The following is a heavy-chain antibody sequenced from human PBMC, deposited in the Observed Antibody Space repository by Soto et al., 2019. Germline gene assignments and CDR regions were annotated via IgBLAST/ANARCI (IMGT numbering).Heavy chain of an antibody. Sequence: SETQSLTCAVSGGSISSGGYSWIWIRQPAGKGLEWIGYIYHSGSTYYNPSLKSRVTILVDRSKNQFSLKLSSVTAADTAVYYCARSISVAMDFWGQVTLVTISS. CDR3: ARSISVAMDF. J-gene: IGHJ4*02. CDR1: GGSISSGGYS. CDR2: IYHSGST. V-gene: IGHV4-30-2*01. D-gene: IGHD6-19*01.